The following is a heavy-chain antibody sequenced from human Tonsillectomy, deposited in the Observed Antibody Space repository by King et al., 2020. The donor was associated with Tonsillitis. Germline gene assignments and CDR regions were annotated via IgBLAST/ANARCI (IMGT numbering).Heavy chain of an antibody. Sequence: QLQESGPGVVKPSETLSLTCTVSGGSIGTRSYYWGWIRQPPGKGLEWIGHIYYNGSTHSNPSLKSRVTISVDTSKNQFSLRLSSVTAPDTAVYYCSGDPRYSSGTSCSMWFDPGGPGPLVTVSS. J-gene: IGHJ5*02. V-gene: IGHV4-39*01. CDR3: SGDPRYSSGTSCSMWFDP. CDR1: GGSIGTRSYY. D-gene: IGHD2-2*01. CDR2: IYYNGST.